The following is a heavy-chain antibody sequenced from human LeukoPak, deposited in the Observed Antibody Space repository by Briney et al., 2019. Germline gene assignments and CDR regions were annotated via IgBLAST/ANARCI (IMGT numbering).Heavy chain of an antibody. CDR3: ARDLGDYGDY. Sequence: PGGSLRLSCAASGFTFSSYGMTWVRQAPGKGLEWVSYISSSSSTIYYADSVKGRFTISRDNAKNSLYLQMNSLRAEDTAVYYCARDLGDYGDYWGQGTLVTVSS. CDR1: GFTFSSYG. J-gene: IGHJ4*02. CDR2: ISSSSSTI. D-gene: IGHD4-17*01. V-gene: IGHV3-48*01.